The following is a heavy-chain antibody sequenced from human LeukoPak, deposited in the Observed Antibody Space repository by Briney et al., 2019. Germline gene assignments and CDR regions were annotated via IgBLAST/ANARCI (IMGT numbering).Heavy chain of an antibody. V-gene: IGHV3-23*01. CDR3: VGRSYSGSDNYYFHY. J-gene: IGHJ4*02. Sequence: PGGSLRLSCVTSGFMFSTYAMSWVRQAPGKGLEWVSIISGSGERTYYADSVKGRFTVSRDNSKNTLYLQMKSLRAEDTAVYYCVGRSYSGSDNYYFHYWGQGTLVAVSS. CDR1: GFMFSTYA. CDR2: ISGSGERT. D-gene: IGHD1-26*01.